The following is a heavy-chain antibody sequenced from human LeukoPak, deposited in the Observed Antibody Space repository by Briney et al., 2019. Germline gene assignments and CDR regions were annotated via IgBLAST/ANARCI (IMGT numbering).Heavy chain of an antibody. CDR2: IYTSGST. J-gene: IGHJ4*02. D-gene: IGHD1-26*01. CDR3: ARVGAVVGAVDY. CDR1: GGSISSYY. Sequence: SETLSLTCTVSGGSISSYYWSWIRQPAGKGLEWIGRIYTSGSTNYNPSLKSRVTMSVDTSKNQFPLKLSSVTAADTAVYYCARVGAVVGAVDYWGQGTLVTVSS. V-gene: IGHV4-4*07.